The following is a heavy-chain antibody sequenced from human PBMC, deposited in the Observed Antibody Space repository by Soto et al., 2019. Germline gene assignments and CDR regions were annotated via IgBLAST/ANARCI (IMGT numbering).Heavy chain of an antibody. CDR1: GFTFSSYG. CDR3: AKEGYYFDY. Sequence: QPGGSLRLAGAASGFTFSSYGMHWVRQAPGKGLEWVAVISYDGSNKYYADSVKGRFTISRDNSKNTLYLQMNSLRAEDTAVYYCAKEGYYFDYWGQGTLVTVSS. CDR2: ISYDGSNK. J-gene: IGHJ4*02. V-gene: IGHV3-30*18.